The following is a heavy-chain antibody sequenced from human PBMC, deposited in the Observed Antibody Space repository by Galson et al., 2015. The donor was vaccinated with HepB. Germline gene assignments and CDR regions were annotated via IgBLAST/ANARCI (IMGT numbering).Heavy chain of an antibody. CDR1: GFTFSSYS. CDR2: ISSSSSYI. J-gene: IGHJ6*03. CDR3: ASLGAYYYYYMDV. D-gene: IGHD4-17*01. Sequence: SLRLSCAASGFTFSSYSINWVRQAPGKGLEWVSSISSSSSYIYYADSVKGRFTISRDNAKNSLYLQMNSLRAEDTAVYYCASLGAYYYYYMDVWGKGTTVTVSS. V-gene: IGHV3-21*01.